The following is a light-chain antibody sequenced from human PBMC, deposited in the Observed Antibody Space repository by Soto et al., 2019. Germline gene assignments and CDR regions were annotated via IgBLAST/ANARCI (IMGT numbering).Light chain of an antibody. CDR2: DVS. Sequence: QSVLTQPASVSGSPGQSITISCTGTNSDVGGYNYVSWFQQHPGKAPKLMIYDVSDRPSGVSNRFSGSKSGNTASLTISGLQAQDEAAYYCSSYTSGAIYVLGNGTKVTV. V-gene: IGLV2-14*01. CDR3: SSYTSGAIYV. J-gene: IGLJ1*01. CDR1: NSDVGGYNY.